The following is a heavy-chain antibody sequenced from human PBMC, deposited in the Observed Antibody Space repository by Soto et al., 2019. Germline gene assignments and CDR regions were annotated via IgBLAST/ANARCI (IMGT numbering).Heavy chain of an antibody. CDR2: INAGNGNT. D-gene: IGHD3-3*01. V-gene: IGHV1-3*01. Sequence: GASVKVSCKASGYTFTSYAMHWVRQAPGQRLEWMGWINAGNGNTKYSQKFQGRVTITRDTSASTAYMELSSLRSEDTAVYYCARVRYDFWSGYYPFDYWGQGTLVTVSS. CDR3: ARVRYDFWSGYYPFDY. J-gene: IGHJ4*02. CDR1: GYTFTSYA.